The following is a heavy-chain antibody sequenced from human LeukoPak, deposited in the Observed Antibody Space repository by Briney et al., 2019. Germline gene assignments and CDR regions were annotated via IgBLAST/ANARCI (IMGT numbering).Heavy chain of an antibody. V-gene: IGHV3-74*01. CDR3: ARGGYSYGYKGGFDY. J-gene: IGHJ4*02. CDR2: INSDGSST. Sequence: GGSLRLSCAASGFTFSSYWMHWVRQAPGKGLVWVSRINSDGSSTSYADSVKGRFTISRDNAKNTLYLQMNSLRAEDTAVYYCARGGYSYGYKGGFDYWGQGTLVTVSS. D-gene: IGHD5-18*01. CDR1: GFTFSSYW.